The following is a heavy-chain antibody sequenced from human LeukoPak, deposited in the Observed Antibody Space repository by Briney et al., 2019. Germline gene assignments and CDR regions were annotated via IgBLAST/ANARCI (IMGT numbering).Heavy chain of an antibody. D-gene: IGHD2-2*01. CDR2: INPYSGGT. Sequence: ASVKVSCKASVYTFTGYYMHWVRQSPGQGLEWMGWINPYSGGTNYAQKFQCRVTMTRDTSISTAYMELSRLSSDDTAVYYCAIIVVPAALSRDYFDYWGQGTLVTVSS. CDR1: VYTFTGYY. V-gene: IGHV1-2*02. CDR3: AIIVVPAALSRDYFDY. J-gene: IGHJ4*02.